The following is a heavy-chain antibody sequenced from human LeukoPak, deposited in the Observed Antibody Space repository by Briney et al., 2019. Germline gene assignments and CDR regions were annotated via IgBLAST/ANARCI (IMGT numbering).Heavy chain of an antibody. Sequence: ASVKVSCKASGYTFTSHGISWVRQAPGQGLEWMGWISAYNGNTNYAQKLQGRDTMTTDTSTSTAYMELRSLRSDDTAVYYCARYSSGWYHFDSWGQGTLVTVSS. CDR3: ARYSSGWYHFDS. CDR1: GYTFTSHG. J-gene: IGHJ4*02. CDR2: ISAYNGNT. V-gene: IGHV1-18*01. D-gene: IGHD6-19*01.